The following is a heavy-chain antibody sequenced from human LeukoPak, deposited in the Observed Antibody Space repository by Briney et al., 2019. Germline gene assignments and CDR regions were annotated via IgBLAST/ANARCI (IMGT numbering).Heavy chain of an antibody. CDR1: GFTFSNYA. CDR2: FSGSDDST. D-gene: IGHD2-21*02. CDR3: AKSMVTAILPYYYFGMDV. J-gene: IGHJ6*02. V-gene: IGHV3-23*01. Sequence: GGSLRLSCAASGFTFSNYAMGWVRQAPGKGLEWVSSFSGSDDSTYYADSVKGRFTISRDNSKNTLYLQMNSLRAEDTAVYYCAKSMVTAILPYYYFGMDVWGQGTTVPVSS.